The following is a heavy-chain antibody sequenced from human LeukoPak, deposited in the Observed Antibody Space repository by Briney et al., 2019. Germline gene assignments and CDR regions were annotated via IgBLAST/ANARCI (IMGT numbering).Heavy chain of an antibody. V-gene: IGHV3-21*05. CDR3: ASADLWSEDY. CDR1: GFTFSTYS. Sequence: GGSLRLSCAASGFTFSTYSMNWVRQAPGKGLEWIAYIRGSGNDIYYADSVKGRFTVSRDNAKNSLSLEMNSLRAEDTAVYYCASADLWSEDYWGQGTLVTVSS. D-gene: IGHD2-8*01. J-gene: IGHJ4*02. CDR2: IRGSGNDI.